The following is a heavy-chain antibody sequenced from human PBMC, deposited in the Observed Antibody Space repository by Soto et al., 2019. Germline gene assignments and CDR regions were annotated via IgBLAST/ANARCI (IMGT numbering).Heavy chain of an antibody. CDR1: GFSLSTSGVG. V-gene: IGHV2-5*01. Sequence: SGPTLVNPTQTLTLTCTVSGFSLSTSGVGVGWIRQPPGKALEWLALIYWNDDKRYSPSLKSRLTITKDTSKNQVVLTMTNMDPVDTATYYCAHAAPTYDFWSGYYTGAYYYGMDVWGQGTTVTVSS. J-gene: IGHJ6*02. CDR2: IYWNDDK. D-gene: IGHD3-3*01. CDR3: AHAAPTYDFWSGYYTGAYYYGMDV.